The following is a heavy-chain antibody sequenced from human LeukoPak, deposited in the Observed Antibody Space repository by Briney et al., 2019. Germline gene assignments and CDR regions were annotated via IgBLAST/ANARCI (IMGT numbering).Heavy chain of an antibody. Sequence: PGGSLRLSCAASGFTFSSYAMHWVRQAPGKGLEWVGRTRNKANSYTTEYAASVKGRFTISRDDSKNSLYLQMNSLKTEDTAVYYCARGRRYAKQRSYYYGMDVWGQGTTVTVSS. D-gene: IGHD2-2*01. CDR1: GFTFSSYA. CDR3: ARGRRYAKQRSYYYGMDV. J-gene: IGHJ6*02. CDR2: TRNKANSYTT. V-gene: IGHV3-72*01.